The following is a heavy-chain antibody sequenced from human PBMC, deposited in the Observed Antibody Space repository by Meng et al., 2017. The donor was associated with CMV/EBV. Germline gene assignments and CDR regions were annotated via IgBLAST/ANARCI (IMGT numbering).Heavy chain of an antibody. D-gene: IGHD2-2*03. V-gene: IGHV4-31*02. Sequence: SGGYYWSWIRQHPGKGLEWIGYIYYSGSTYYNPSLKSRVTISVDTSKNQFSLKLSSVTAADTAVYYCARDYGYCSSTSCYGNWYFDLWGRGTLVTSPQ. J-gene: IGHJ2*01. CDR3: ARDYGYCSSTSCYGNWYFDL. CDR1: SGGYY. CDR2: IYYSGST.